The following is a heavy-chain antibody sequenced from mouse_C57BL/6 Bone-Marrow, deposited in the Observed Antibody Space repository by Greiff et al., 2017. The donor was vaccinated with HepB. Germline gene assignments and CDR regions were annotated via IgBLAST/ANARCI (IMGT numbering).Heavy chain of an antibody. CDR2: INPYNGGT. J-gene: IGHJ4*01. CDR3: ARWRGYYYGSSSYYAMDY. D-gene: IGHD1-1*01. Sequence: VHVKQSGPVLVKSGASVKMSCKASGYTFTDYYMNWVKQSHGKSLEWIGVINPYNGGTSYNQKFKGKATLTVDKSSSTAYMELNSLTSEDSAVYYCARWRGYYYGSSSYYAMDYWGQGTSVTVSS. V-gene: IGHV1-19*01. CDR1: GYTFTDYY.